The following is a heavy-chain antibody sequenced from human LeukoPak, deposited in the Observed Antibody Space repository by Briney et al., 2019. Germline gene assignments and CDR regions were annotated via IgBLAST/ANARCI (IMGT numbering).Heavy chain of an antibody. CDR2: ITSGSTI. V-gene: IGHV3-48*03. Sequence: GGSLRLSCAASGFTFSSYAMSWVRQAPGKGLEWVSYITSGSTIYYADSVKGRFTISRDNAKNSLYLQMNGLRAEDTAVYYCARKYYYDSSGYIDYWGQGTLVTVSS. J-gene: IGHJ4*02. CDR1: GFTFSSYA. D-gene: IGHD3-22*01. CDR3: ARKYYYDSSGYIDY.